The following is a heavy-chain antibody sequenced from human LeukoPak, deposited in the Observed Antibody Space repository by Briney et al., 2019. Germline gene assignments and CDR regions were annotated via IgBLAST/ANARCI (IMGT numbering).Heavy chain of an antibody. V-gene: IGHV3-21*01. CDR1: GFTFSSYS. CDR2: ISSSSSYI. J-gene: IGHJ5*02. CDR3: ARDRMVRGVFWFDP. Sequence: GGSLRLSCAASGFTFSSYSMNWVRQAPGKGLEWVSSISSSSSYIYYADSVKGRFTISRDNAKNSLYLQMNSLRAEDTAVYYCARDRMVRGVFWFDPWGQGTLVTVSS. D-gene: IGHD3-10*01.